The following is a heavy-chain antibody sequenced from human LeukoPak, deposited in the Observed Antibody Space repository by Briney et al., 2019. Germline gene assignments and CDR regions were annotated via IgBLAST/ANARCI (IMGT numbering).Heavy chain of an antibody. CDR1: GYTFKTYG. CDR2: ISPASGRT. V-gene: IGHV1-18*01. CDR3: AREMWCSSGDCYLNVFDF. Sequence: ASVKVSCKASGYTFKTYGIIGVRQAPGQGLEWMGYISPASGRTTYAQSLQGRVTLTTDTPTTTAHMELRSLRSDDTAVYYCAREMWCSSGDCYLNVFDFWGQGTLVTVSP. J-gene: IGHJ3*01. D-gene: IGHD2-21*02.